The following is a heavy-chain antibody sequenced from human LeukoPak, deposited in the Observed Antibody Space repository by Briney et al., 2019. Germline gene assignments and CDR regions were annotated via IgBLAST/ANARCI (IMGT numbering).Heavy chain of an antibody. D-gene: IGHD2-2*01. CDR3: ARGSVVVVPAATNLYYYYYSMDV. J-gene: IGHJ6*02. Sequence: SETLSLTCTVSGGSISSYYWSWIRQPPGKGLEWIRYIYYSGSTNYNPSLKSRVTISVDTSKNQFSLKLSSVTAADTAVYYCARGSVVVVPAATNLYYYYYSMDVWGQGTTVTVSS. CDR2: IYYSGST. V-gene: IGHV4-59*12. CDR1: GGSISSYY.